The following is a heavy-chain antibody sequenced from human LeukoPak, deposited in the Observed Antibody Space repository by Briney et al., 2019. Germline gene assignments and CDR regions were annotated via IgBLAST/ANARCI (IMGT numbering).Heavy chain of an antibody. D-gene: IGHD3-22*01. CDR3: ARAPNYYDSSGYYTGLAFDI. V-gene: IGHV3-21*01. J-gene: IGHJ3*02. CDR1: GFTFSSYS. CDR2: ISSSSTYI. Sequence: GGSLRLSCAASGFTFSSYSMNWVRQATGKGLEWVSSISSSSTYIYYADSVKGRFTISRDNAKNSLYLQMNSLRAEDTAVYYCARAPNYYDSSGYYTGLAFDIWGQGTMVTVSS.